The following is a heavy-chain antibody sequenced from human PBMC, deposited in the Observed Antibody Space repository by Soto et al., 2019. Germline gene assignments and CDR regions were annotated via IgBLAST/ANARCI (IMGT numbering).Heavy chain of an antibody. CDR1: GFTFSSYA. CDR3: AREAATVTTLYYFDY. Sequence: GGSLRLSCAASGFTFSSYAMHWVRQAPGKGLEWVAVISYDGSNKYYADSVKGRFTISRDNSKNTLYLQMNSLRAEDTAVYYCAREAATVTTLYYFDYWGQGTLVTVSS. J-gene: IGHJ4*02. V-gene: IGHV3-30-3*01. CDR2: ISYDGSNK. D-gene: IGHD4-17*01.